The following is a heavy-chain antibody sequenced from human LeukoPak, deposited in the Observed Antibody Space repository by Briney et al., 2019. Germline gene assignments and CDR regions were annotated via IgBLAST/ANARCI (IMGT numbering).Heavy chain of an antibody. CDR1: GFTFDDYG. CDR2: INWNGGST. CDR3: ARVSGVYYDSSGYYWKPLAFDY. D-gene: IGHD3-22*01. V-gene: IGHV3-20*04. Sequence: PGGSLRLSCAASGFTFDDYGMSWVRQAPGKGLEWVSGINWNGGSTGYADSVKGRFTISRDNAKNSLYLQMNSLRAEDTALCYCARVSGVYYDSSGYYWKPLAFDYWGQGTLVTVSS. J-gene: IGHJ4*02.